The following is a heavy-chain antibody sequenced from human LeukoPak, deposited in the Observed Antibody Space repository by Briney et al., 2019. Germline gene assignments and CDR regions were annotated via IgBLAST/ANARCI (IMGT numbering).Heavy chain of an antibody. D-gene: IGHD5-18*01. J-gene: IGHJ5*02. CDR3: ARDPGYSYGLENWFDP. CDR1: GFTFSSYA. Sequence: PGGSLRLSCVASGFTFSSYAMHWVRQAPGKGLEWVAVISYDGSNKYYADSVKGRFTISRDNSKNTLYLQMNSLRAEDTAVYYCARDPGYSYGLENWFDPWGQGTLVTVSS. V-gene: IGHV3-30-3*01. CDR2: ISYDGSNK.